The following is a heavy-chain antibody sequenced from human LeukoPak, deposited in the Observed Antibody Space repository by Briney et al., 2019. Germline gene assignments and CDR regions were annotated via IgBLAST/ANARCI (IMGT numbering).Heavy chain of an antibody. CDR1: GGSISSSSYY. J-gene: IGHJ6*03. Sequence: SETLSLTCTVSGGSISSSSYYWGWIRQSPGKGLEWIGSMSSGGSTFYKPSLKSRVTISVDTSNKQFSLKVSSVTAADTAVYYCARVFDSGSQAYYMDVWGKGTTVTISS. CDR3: ARVFDSGSQAYYMDV. D-gene: IGHD3-10*01. CDR2: MSSGGST. V-gene: IGHV4-39*07.